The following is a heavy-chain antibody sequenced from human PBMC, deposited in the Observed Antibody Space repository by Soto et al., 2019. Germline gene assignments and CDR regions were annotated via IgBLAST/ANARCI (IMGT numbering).Heavy chain of an antibody. J-gene: IGHJ2*01. V-gene: IGHV1-69*12. CDR2: IIPIFGTA. D-gene: IGHD5-12*01. CDR1: GGTFSSYT. CDR3: ARGNHRWLQLWYFDL. Sequence: QVQLVQSGAEVKKPGSSVTVSCKASGGTFSSYTISWVRQAPGQGLEWMGGIIPIFGTANYAQKFQGRVTITAEESTSTAYMELSSLRSEDTALYYCARGNHRWLQLWYFDLWGRGTLVTVSS.